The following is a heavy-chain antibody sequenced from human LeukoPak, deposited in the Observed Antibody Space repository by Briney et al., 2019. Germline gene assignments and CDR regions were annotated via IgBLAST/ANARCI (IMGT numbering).Heavy chain of an antibody. D-gene: IGHD3-22*01. J-gene: IGHJ5*02. CDR3: ARDLGQYYDTSDNWFDP. Sequence: GGSLRLSCAASGFTFSNYWMHGVRQAPGKGLVWVSRINSDGINTSYADSVKGRFTISRDNAKNTLNLQMNSLRAEDTAVYYCARDLGQYYDTSDNWFDPWGQGTLVTVSS. V-gene: IGHV3-74*01. CDR2: INSDGINT. CDR1: GFTFSNYW.